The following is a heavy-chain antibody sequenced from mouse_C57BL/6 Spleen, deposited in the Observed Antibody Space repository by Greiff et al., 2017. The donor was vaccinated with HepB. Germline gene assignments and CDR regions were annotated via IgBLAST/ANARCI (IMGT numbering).Heavy chain of an antibody. V-gene: IGHV8-12*01. D-gene: IGHD1-1*01. CDR2: IYWDDDK. CDR3: ARHYGSSPHWYFDV. J-gene: IGHJ1*03. Sequence: QVTLKVCGPGILQSSQTLSLTCSFSGFSLSTSGMGVSWIRQPAGKGLEWLAHIYWDDDKRYNPSLKSRLTISKDTSRNQVFLKITSVDTADTATYYGARHYGSSPHWYFDVWGTGTTVTVSS. CDR1: GFSLSTSGMG.